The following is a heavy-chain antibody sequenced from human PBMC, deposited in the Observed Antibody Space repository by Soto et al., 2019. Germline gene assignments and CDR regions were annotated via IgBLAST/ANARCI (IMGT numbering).Heavy chain of an antibody. CDR2: INHSGST. Sequence: QVQLQQWGAGLLKPSETLSLTCAVYGGSFSAYYWSWIRQPPGKGLEWIGEINHSGSTNYIPSLKSRVTISVDTSKSQCSRRVSSVTAADTAVYFCARGRAAAGTEGWFDPWGQGTLVTVSS. CDR3: ARGRAAAGTEGWFDP. CDR1: GGSFSAYY. J-gene: IGHJ5*02. D-gene: IGHD6-13*01. V-gene: IGHV4-34*01.